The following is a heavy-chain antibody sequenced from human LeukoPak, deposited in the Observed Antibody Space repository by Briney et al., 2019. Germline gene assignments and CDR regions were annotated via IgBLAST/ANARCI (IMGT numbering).Heavy chain of an antibody. J-gene: IGHJ6*02. CDR2: INHSGST. Sequence: SETLSLTCTVSGGSISSYYWSWIRQPPGKGLEWIGEINHSGSTNYNPSLKSRVIISVDTSKNQFSLKLSSVTAAGTAVYYCASPPNSYYGMDVWGQGTTVTVSS. CDR3: ASPPNSYYGMDV. V-gene: IGHV4-34*01. CDR1: GGSISSYY.